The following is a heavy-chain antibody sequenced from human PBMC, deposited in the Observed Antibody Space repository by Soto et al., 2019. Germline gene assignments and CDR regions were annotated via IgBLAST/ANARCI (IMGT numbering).Heavy chain of an antibody. CDR3: ARRHDILTGPDAFDI. CDR2: IYYSGST. V-gene: IGHV4-31*02. J-gene: IGHJ3*02. D-gene: IGHD3-9*01. CDR1: GDSVSSDGYY. Sequence: SETLSLTCTVSGDSVSSDGYYWSWIRQHPGKGLEWIGDIYYSGSTSYHPSLKSRVTISVDTSENHLSLGLNSVTAADTAVYYCARRHDILTGPDAFDIWGQGTMVTVSS.